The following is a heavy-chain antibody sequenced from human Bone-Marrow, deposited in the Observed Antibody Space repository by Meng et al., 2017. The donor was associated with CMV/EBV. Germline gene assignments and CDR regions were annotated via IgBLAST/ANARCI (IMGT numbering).Heavy chain of an antibody. D-gene: IGHD6-19*01. J-gene: IGHJ6*02. Sequence: LSLTCAASGFTFSSYEMNWVRQAPGKGLEWVSYISSSGSTIYYADSVKGRFTISRDNAKNSLYLQMNSLRAEDTAVYYCARADSSEYSSGWYWSYYYYGMDVWGQGTTVTVSS. V-gene: IGHV3-48*03. CDR3: ARADSSEYSSGWYWSYYYYGMDV. CDR2: ISSSGSTI. CDR1: GFTFSSYE.